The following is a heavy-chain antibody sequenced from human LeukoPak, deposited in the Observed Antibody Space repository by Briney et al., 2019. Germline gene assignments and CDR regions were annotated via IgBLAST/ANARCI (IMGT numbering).Heavy chain of an antibody. D-gene: IGHD3-3*02. Sequence: GFLRLSLQAPGSPASTNYMSGFRKAPGKGLEWVSVIYSGGSTYYADSVKGRFTISRDNSKNTLYLQMDSLRAEDTAVYYCARDGHFGKRSDTGYWGQGTLVTVSS. CDR1: GSPASTNY. J-gene: IGHJ4*02. CDR3: ARDGHFGKRSDTGY. CDR2: IYSGGST. V-gene: IGHV3-53*01.